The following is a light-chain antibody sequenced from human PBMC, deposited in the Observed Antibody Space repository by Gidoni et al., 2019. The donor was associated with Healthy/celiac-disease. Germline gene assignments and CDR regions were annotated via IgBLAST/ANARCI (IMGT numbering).Light chain of an antibody. CDR2: AAS. V-gene: IGKV1-9*01. J-gene: IGKJ5*01. Sequence: DIQLTQSQSFLSASVGDRVPITCRASQGISSYLAWYQQKPGKAPKLLIYAASTLQSGVPSSFSGSGSGTEFTLTISSLQPEDFATYYCQHLNSYPTFGQGTRLEIK. CDR1: QGISSY. CDR3: QHLNSYPT.